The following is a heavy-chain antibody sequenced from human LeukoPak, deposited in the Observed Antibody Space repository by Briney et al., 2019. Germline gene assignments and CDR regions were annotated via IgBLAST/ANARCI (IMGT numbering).Heavy chain of an antibody. CDR2: IDKKDKGYATAS. CDR1: GFTFSGSA. Sequence: GGSLKLSCAASGFTFSGSAMHWVRQASGKGLEWVGQIDKKDKGYATASAYAASVKGRFTISRDDSINTAYLQMKSLKTEDTALYYCTRDSGTYNWFDPWGQGTLVTVSS. D-gene: IGHD1-26*01. V-gene: IGHV3-73*01. CDR3: TRDSGTYNWFDP. J-gene: IGHJ5*02.